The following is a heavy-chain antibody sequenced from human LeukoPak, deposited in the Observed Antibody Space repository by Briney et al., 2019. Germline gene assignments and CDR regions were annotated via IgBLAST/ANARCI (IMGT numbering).Heavy chain of an antibody. D-gene: IGHD1/OR15-1a*01. CDR3: RFVVATSDRDY. CDR2: IGRDGAGP. V-gene: IGHV3-64*02. CDR1: GFTFSNCA. Sequence: GRSLRLSCAASGFTFSNCAMQWVRQAPGRRLEFVSAIGRDGAGPYYADSVKGRFTLSRDNSKNTLYLQMGSLRPEDMAVYYCRFVVATSDRDYWGQGTLVTVSS. J-gene: IGHJ4*02.